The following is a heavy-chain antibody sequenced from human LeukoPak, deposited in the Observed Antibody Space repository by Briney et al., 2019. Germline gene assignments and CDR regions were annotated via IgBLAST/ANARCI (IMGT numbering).Heavy chain of an antibody. CDR3: ARHGYIEGNWFDP. CDR1: GGSISSSNW. CDR2: IYHSGST. Sequence: PSGTLSLTCAVSGGSISSSNWWSWVRQPPGKGLEWIGEIYHSGSTNYNPSLKSRVTVSVDTSKNQFSLKLSSVTAADTAVYYCARHGYIEGNWFDPWGQGTLVTVSS. D-gene: IGHD5-24*01. J-gene: IGHJ5*02. V-gene: IGHV4-4*02.